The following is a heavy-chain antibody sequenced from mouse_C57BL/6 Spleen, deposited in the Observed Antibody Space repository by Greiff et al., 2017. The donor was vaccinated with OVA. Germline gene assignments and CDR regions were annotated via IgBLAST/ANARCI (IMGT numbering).Heavy chain of an antibody. Sequence: QVQLQQPGAELVMPGASVKLSCKASGYTFTSYWMHWVKQRPGQGLEWIGEIDPSDSYTNYNQKFKGKSTLTVDKSSSTAYMQLSGLTSEDSAVYYCARGGYDYGMDYWGQGTSVTVSS. D-gene: IGHD2-4*01. CDR1: GYTFTSYW. J-gene: IGHJ4*01. CDR3: ARGGYDYGMDY. V-gene: IGHV1-69*01. CDR2: IDPSDSYT.